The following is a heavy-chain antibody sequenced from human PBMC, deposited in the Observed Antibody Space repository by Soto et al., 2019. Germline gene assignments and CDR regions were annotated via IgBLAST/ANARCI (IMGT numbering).Heavy chain of an antibody. CDR1: GYTFTSYG. Sequence: ASGKVSCKASGYTFTSYGISWVRQAPGQGLEWMGWISAYNGNTNYAQKLQGRVTMTTDTSTSTAYMELRSLRSDDTAVYYCARDRTDIVVVVAATYLGYWGQGTLVTVSS. J-gene: IGHJ4*02. CDR3: ARDRTDIVVVVAATYLGY. D-gene: IGHD2-15*01. V-gene: IGHV1-18*01. CDR2: ISAYNGNT.